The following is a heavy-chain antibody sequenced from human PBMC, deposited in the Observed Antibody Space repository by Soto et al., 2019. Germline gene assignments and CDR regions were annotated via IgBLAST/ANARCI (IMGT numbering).Heavy chain of an antibody. Sequence: SETLSLTCTVSGGSISSGGYYWSWIRQHPGKGLERIGYIYYSGSTYYNPSLKSRVTISVDTSKNQFSLKLSSVTAADTAVYYCARVRQFSRDGYNQDRYYFDYWGQGTLVTVSS. D-gene: IGHD5-12*01. CDR3: ARVRQFSRDGYNQDRYYFDY. CDR1: GGSISSGGYY. J-gene: IGHJ4*02. CDR2: IYYSGST. V-gene: IGHV4-61*08.